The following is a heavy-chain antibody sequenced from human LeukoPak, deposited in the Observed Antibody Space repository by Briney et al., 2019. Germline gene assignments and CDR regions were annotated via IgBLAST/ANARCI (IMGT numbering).Heavy chain of an antibody. CDR1: GGTVGSGSYY. V-gene: IGHV4-61*01. D-gene: IGHD3-10*01. CDR2: IYYSGST. J-gene: IGHJ3*02. Sequence: PSETLSLTCTVSGGTVGSGSYYWSWIRQPPGKGPEWIGYIYYSGSTNYNPSLKSRVTISVDTSKNQFSLKLSSVTAADTAVYYCARKGLLWFGESPDAFDIWGQGTMVTVSS. CDR3: ARKGLLWFGESPDAFDI.